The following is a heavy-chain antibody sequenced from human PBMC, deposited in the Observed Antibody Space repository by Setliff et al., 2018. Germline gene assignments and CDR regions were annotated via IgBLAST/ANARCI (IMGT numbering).Heavy chain of an antibody. CDR3: ARGGMAAAGRLWSHDYHNDY. J-gene: IGHJ4*02. V-gene: IGHV1-46*01. D-gene: IGHD6-13*01. CDR1: GYSFTGYY. Sequence: ASVKVSCKASGYSFTGYYMHWVRQAPGQGLEWMGIIHTGGGSASYAQKFQGRVAMTSDTSTSTVYMEVNSVRSDDTAIYYCARGGMAAAGRLWSHDYHNDYWGQGTLVTVSS. CDR2: IHTGGGSA.